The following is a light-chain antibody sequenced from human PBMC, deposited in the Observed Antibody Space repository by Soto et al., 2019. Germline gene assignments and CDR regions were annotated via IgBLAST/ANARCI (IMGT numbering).Light chain of an antibody. Sequence: QSALTQPASVSGSPGQSITISCTGISSDIGGYNYVSWYQQLPGKAPKLMIYDVSNRRSGVSNRFSGSKSGNTASLTISGLQAEDEVDYYCYSYTSSSTVLFGGGTKVTVL. CDR3: YSYTSSSTVL. CDR2: DVS. J-gene: IGLJ2*01. V-gene: IGLV2-14*03. CDR1: SSDIGGYNY.